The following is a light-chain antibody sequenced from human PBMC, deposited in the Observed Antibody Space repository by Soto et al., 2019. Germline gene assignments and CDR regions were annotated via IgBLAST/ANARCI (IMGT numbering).Light chain of an antibody. V-gene: IGKV1-5*03. Sequence: DIHMTQSPATLYASVGHRVTITGRASQSGSIWLAWYHQKPGKAPNLLIYKPSMLERGVPSTFSVSASGTEFTRTISSLQPDDFATYYSQHYNDYSWTCGQGTNVEIK. CDR3: QHYNDYSWT. CDR1: QSGSIW. J-gene: IGKJ1*01. CDR2: KPS.